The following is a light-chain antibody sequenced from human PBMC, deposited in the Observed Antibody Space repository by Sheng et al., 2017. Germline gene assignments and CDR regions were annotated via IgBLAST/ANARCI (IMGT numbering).Light chain of an antibody. J-gene: IGKJ1*01. Sequence: DIQMTQSPSTLSASVGDRVTITCRASQSISGWLAWYQQKPGKAPKILIYKASSLESGVPSRFSGSGSGTEFTLTISSLQPDDVATYYCQEYASFSWTFGQGTKGGNQT. CDR3: QEYASFSWT. V-gene: IGKV1-5*03. CDR2: KAS. CDR1: QSISGW.